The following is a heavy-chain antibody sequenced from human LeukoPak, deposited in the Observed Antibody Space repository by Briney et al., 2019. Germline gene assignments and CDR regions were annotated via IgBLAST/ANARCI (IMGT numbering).Heavy chain of an antibody. D-gene: IGHD3-10*01. J-gene: IGHJ4*02. V-gene: IGHV3-13*01. CDR1: GFNFRNYD. CDR2: FHTDGGI. CDR3: ARGSGPGVTTIDS. Sequence: GGSLRLSCAASGFNFRNYDMHWVRQAPGKGLEWVSAFHTDGGIYYLDSVKGRFTVSREDDKNSLHLHLNSLRAGDTAVHHCARGSGPGVTTIDSWGRGTLVIVSS.